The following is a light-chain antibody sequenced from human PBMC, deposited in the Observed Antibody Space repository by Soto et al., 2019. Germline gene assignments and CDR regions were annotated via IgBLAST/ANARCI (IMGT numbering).Light chain of an antibody. CDR3: SSYAG. V-gene: IGLV2-8*01. Sequence: QSALTQPPSASGSPGQSVTISCTGTYNDVGGYKFVSWYQQHPGKAPKLLIYEVTQRPSGVPDRFSGSKTGNTASLTVSGLQPEDEADYYCSSYAGFGTGTKVTVL. CDR2: EVT. J-gene: IGLJ1*01. CDR1: YNDVGGYKF.